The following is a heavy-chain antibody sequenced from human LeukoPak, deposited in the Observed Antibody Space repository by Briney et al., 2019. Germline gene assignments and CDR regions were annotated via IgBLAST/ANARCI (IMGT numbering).Heavy chain of an antibody. J-gene: IGHJ5*02. CDR3: ARDPPYDYGDLNWFDP. CDR1: GGSIRSSNYY. D-gene: IGHD4/OR15-4a*01. V-gene: IGHV4-39*07. Sequence: PSETLSLTCTVSGGSIRSSNYYWGWIRQPPGKGLEWIGSIYYSGSTYYNPSLKSRVTISVDTSKNQFSLKLSSVTAADTAVYYCARDPPYDYGDLNWFDPWGQGTLVTVSS. CDR2: IYYSGST.